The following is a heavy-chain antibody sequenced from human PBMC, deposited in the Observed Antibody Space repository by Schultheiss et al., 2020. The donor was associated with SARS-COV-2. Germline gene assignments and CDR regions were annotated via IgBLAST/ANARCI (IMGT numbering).Heavy chain of an antibody. D-gene: IGHD5-12*01. J-gene: IGHJ2*01. CDR3: ARGVSSGYYFDL. CDR2: IYYSGST. CDR1: GGSISSYY. Sequence: SETLSLTCTVFGGSISSYYWSWIRQPPGKGLEWIGYIYYSGSTYYNPSLKSRVTISVDTSKNQFSLKLSSVTAADTAVYYCARGVSSGYYFDLWGRGTLVTVSS. V-gene: IGHV4-59*12.